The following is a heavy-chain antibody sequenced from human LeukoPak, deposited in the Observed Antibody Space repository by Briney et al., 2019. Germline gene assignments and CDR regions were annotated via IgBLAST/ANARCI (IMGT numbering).Heavy chain of an antibody. CDR2: INHSGST. CDR3: AGHSYGDYEQCFDY. D-gene: IGHD4-17*01. J-gene: IGHJ4*02. CDR1: GGSFSGFY. Sequence: SATLPLTCAVYGGSFSGFYWSWIRQPPGKGLEWIGEINHSGSTNYNPSLKSRVTLSVDTSKNQFSLKLSSVTAADTAVYYCAGHSYGDYEQCFDYWGQGTLVTVSS. V-gene: IGHV4-34*01.